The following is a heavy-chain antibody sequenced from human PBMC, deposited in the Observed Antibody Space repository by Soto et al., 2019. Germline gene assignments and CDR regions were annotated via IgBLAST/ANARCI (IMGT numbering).Heavy chain of an antibody. CDR1: GFPFNNYG. CDR2: VSKSDYT. Sequence: GALRLSCVVYGFPFNNYGINWVRQAPGKGLEWVSTVSKSDYTYYSDLVKGRFTISRDNAKNTVSPQMNTLRAEDTAVYYCAREDSIIIPAVSDFWGQGTLVTVSS. CDR3: AREDSIIIPAVSDF. V-gene: IGHV3-21*04. J-gene: IGHJ4*02. D-gene: IGHD2-2*01.